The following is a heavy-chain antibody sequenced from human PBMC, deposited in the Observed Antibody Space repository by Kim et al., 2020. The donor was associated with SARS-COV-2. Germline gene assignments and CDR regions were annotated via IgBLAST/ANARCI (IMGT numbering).Heavy chain of an antibody. J-gene: IGHJ6*02. Sequence: SVKVSCKASGGTFSSYAISWVRQAPGQGVEWMGRIIPILGIANYAQKFQGRVTITADKSRSTAYMELSSLRSEDTAVNYCARVHGGSIYGMDVWGQGTTVTVSS. CDR1: GGTFSSYA. CDR3: ARVHGGSIYGMDV. V-gene: IGHV1-69*04. D-gene: IGHD4-17*01. CDR2: IIPILGIA.